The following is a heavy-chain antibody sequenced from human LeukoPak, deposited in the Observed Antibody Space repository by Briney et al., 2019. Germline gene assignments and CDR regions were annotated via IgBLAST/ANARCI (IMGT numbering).Heavy chain of an antibody. CDR2: IKQDGSEK. D-gene: IGHD4-11*01. CDR1: GFTFSSYW. V-gene: IGHV3-7*01. Sequence: GGSLRLSCAASGFTFSSYWMSWVRQAPGKGLEWVAKIKQDGSEKYYVDSVKGRFTISRDNAKRSLYLEMASLRVEDTAVFYCARDPYKNKDYTNYGAFDIWGQGTMVTVSS. CDR3: ARDPYKNKDYTNYGAFDI. J-gene: IGHJ3*02.